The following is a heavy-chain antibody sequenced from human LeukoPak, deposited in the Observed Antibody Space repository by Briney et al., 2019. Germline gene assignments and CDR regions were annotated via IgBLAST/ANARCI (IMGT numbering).Heavy chain of an antibody. D-gene: IGHD5-18*01. Sequence: PGGSLRLSCAASGFTFSSYSMNWVRQAPGKGLEWVSSISSSSSYIYYADSVKGRFTISRDNAKNSLYLQMNSLRAEDTAVYYCAKEGGYTAMLNYWGQGTLVTVSS. CDR3: AKEGGYTAMLNY. CDR1: GFTFSSYS. J-gene: IGHJ4*02. V-gene: IGHV3-21*01. CDR2: ISSSSSYI.